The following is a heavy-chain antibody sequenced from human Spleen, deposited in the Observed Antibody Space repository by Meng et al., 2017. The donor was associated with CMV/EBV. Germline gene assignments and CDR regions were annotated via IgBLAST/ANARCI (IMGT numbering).Heavy chain of an antibody. D-gene: IGHD3-10*01. CDR2: INQDGGEK. V-gene: IGHV3-7*01. J-gene: IGHJ4*02. CDR1: GFPFTNYW. CDR3: ARDGRFGDYFDY. Sequence: GGSLRLSCAASGFPFTNYWMSWVRQAPGKGLEWVANINQDGGEKYAVDSVKGRFSISRDNTKTSLYLQMDGLTAEDTAVYYCARDGRFGDYFDYWGRGTLVTVPQ.